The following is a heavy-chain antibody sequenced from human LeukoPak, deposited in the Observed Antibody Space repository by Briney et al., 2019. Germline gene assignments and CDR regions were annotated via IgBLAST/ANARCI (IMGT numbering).Heavy chain of an antibody. J-gene: IGHJ1*01. Sequence: PSETLSLTCTVSGGSISSYYWSWIRQPPGKGLEWIGYIYYSGSTNYNPSLKSRVTISVDTSKNQFSLQLSSVTAADTAVYYCARMDIVTELYFQHWGQGTLATVSP. CDR1: GGSISSYY. D-gene: IGHD5-12*01. CDR2: IYYSGST. CDR3: ARMDIVTELYFQH. V-gene: IGHV4-59*01.